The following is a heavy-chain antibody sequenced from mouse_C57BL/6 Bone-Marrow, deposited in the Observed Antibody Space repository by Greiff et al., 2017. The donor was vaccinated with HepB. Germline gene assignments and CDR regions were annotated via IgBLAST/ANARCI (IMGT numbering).Heavy chain of an antibody. J-gene: IGHJ2*01. V-gene: IGHV1-42*01. CDR1: GYSFTGYY. D-gene: IGHD1-1*01. Sequence: VQLKQSGPELVKPGASVKISCKASGYSFTGYYMNWVKQSPEKSLEWIGEINPSTGGTTYNQKFKAKATLTVDKSSSTAYMQLKSLTSEDSAVYYCARSAYYGSFDYWGQGTTLTVSS. CDR2: INPSTGGT. CDR3: ARSAYYGSFDY.